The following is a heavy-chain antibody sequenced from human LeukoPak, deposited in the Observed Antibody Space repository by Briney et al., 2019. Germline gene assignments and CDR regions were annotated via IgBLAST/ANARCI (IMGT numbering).Heavy chain of an antibody. Sequence: SETLSLTCTVSGGSISSSTYYWGWIRQPPGKGLEWIGSIYYSGSTYYNPSLKSRVTISVDTSKSQFSLKLSSVTAADTAVHYCARVGMVRGGWNWFDPWGQGTLVTVSS. D-gene: IGHD3-10*01. V-gene: IGHV4-39*07. CDR3: ARVGMVRGGWNWFDP. CDR1: GGSISSSTYY. J-gene: IGHJ5*02. CDR2: IYYSGST.